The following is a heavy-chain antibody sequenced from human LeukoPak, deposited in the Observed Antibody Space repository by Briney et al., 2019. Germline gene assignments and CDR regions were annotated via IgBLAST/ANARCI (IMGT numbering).Heavy chain of an antibody. CDR1: GFTFSSYW. Sequence: GGSLRLSCAASGFTFSSYWMSWVRQAPGKGLEWVANIKQDGSEKYYVDSVKGRFTISRDNGKNSLYLQMNSLRAEDTAVYYCARSRGYSYGYAIRLFDYWGQGTLVTVSS. V-gene: IGHV3-7*01. CDR2: IKQDGSEK. CDR3: ARSRGYSYGYAIRLFDY. D-gene: IGHD5-18*01. J-gene: IGHJ4*02.